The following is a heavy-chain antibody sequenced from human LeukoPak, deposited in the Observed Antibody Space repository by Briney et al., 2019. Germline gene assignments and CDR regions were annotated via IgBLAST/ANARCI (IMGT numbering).Heavy chain of an antibody. CDR2: ISGSGGST. CDR3: AKDQEVITTWFDY. Sequence: AGGSLRLSCAASGFTFSSYGMHWVRQAPGKGLEWVSAISGSGGSTYYADSVEGRFTISRDNSKNTLYLQMNSLRAEDTAVYYCAKDQEVITTWFDYWGQGTLVTVSS. J-gene: IGHJ4*02. D-gene: IGHD3-22*01. CDR1: GFTFSSYG. V-gene: IGHV3-23*01.